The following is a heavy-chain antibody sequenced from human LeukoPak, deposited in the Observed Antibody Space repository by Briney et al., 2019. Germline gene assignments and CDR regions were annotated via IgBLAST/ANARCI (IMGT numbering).Heavy chain of an antibody. CDR3: ARLTSSWSFDY. CDR1: GYSFTNYW. CDR2: ISPDGSDT. D-gene: IGHD6-13*01. Sequence: GECLKISCKGSGYSFTNYWIGWVRQMPGKGLEWMGIISPDGSDTRYSPSFQGQVTISADKSSTTAYLQWSSLKASDTAMYYCARLTSSWSFDYWGQGTLVTVSS. V-gene: IGHV5-51*01. J-gene: IGHJ4*02.